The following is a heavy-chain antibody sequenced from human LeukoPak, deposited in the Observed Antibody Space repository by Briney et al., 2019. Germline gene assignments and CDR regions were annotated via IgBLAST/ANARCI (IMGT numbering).Heavy chain of an antibody. Sequence: PGGSLRLSCAASGFTFSSYWMSWVRQAPGKGLEWVSGVGYDGTRYYADSVKGRFTVSRDTATNTLYLQMSSLRAEDTAIFYCAKTQGYYDYWGQGTLVTVSS. J-gene: IGHJ4*02. V-gene: IGHV3-23*01. CDR3: AKTQGYYDY. CDR2: VGYDGTR. D-gene: IGHD3-22*01. CDR1: GFTFSSYW.